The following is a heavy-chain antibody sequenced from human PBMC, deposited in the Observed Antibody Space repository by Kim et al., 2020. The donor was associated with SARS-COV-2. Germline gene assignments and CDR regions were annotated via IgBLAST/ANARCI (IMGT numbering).Heavy chain of an antibody. CDR3: AKDILEGIAAAGTPFDY. CDR2: ISWNSGSI. CDR1: GFTFGDYA. J-gene: IGHJ4*02. Sequence: GGSLRLSCAASGFTFGDYAMHWVRQAPGKGLEWVSGISWNSGSIGYADSVKGRFTISRDNAKNSLYLQMNSLRAEDTALYYCAKDILEGIAAAGTPFDYWGQGTLVTVSS. V-gene: IGHV3-9*01. D-gene: IGHD6-13*01.